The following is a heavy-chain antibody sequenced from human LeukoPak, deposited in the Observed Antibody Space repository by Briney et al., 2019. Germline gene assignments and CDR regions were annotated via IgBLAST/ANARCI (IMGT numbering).Heavy chain of an antibody. D-gene: IGHD1-7*01. CDR2: TSDRGDYT. Sequence: RGSLRLSCAASGFTFTSYSMSWVRQAPGKGLEWVSGTSDRGDYTYYADSVKGRFTISRDSSKNTLFLQMNSLRAEDTALYFCARKAQYNGHYPLDYWGQGTLVTVSS. CDR1: GFTFTSYS. V-gene: IGHV3-23*01. CDR3: ARKAQYNGHYPLDY. J-gene: IGHJ4*02.